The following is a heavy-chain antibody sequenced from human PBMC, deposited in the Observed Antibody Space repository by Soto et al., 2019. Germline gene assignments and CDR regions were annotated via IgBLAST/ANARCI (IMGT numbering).Heavy chain of an antibody. CDR3: ARAYSGYDGDFDY. CDR1: GFTVSSNY. V-gene: IGHV3-53*04. J-gene: IGHJ4*02. D-gene: IGHD5-12*01. CDR2: IYSGGST. Sequence: GGSLRLSCAASGFTVSSNYMSWVRQAPGKGLEWVSVIYSGGSTYYADSVKGRFTISRHNSKNTLYLQMNSLRAEDTAVYYCARAYSGYDGDFDYWGQGTLVTVSS.